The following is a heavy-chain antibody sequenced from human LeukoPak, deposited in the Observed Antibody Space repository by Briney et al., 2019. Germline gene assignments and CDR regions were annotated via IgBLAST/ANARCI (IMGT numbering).Heavy chain of an antibody. D-gene: IGHD6-19*01. J-gene: IGHJ6*03. Sequence: GASVKVSCKVSGYTLTELSMHWVRQAPGKGLEWMGGFDPEDGETIYAQKFQGRVTMTEDTSTDTAYMELSSLRSEDTAVYYCATQWRGAASYYYYMDVWGKGTTVTVSS. CDR1: GYTLTELS. V-gene: IGHV1-24*01. CDR2: FDPEDGET. CDR3: ATQWRGAASYYYYMDV.